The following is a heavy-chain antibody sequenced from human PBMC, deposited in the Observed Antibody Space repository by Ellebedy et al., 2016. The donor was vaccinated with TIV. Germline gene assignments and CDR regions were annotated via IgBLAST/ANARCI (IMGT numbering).Heavy chain of an antibody. J-gene: IGHJ4*02. CDR2: IHYSGNI. CDR3: ARGVTSYDVLTGSTYYFDY. D-gene: IGHD3-9*01. CDR1: DGSISNYY. Sequence: GSLRLSCTVSDGSISNYYWSWIRQPPGKGLEWIGYIHYSGNINYSPSLKSRVTISVDTSKNQFSLKLNSVTAADTAVYYCARGVTSYDVLTGSTYYFDYWGQGALVTVSS. V-gene: IGHV4-59*01.